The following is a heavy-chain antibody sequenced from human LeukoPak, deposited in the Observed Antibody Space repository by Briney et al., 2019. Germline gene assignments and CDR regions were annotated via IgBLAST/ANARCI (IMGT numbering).Heavy chain of an antibody. CDR3: ARLTYYYYDSSGHNWFDP. J-gene: IGHJ5*02. Sequence: GASVKVSCKASGYTFTSYYMHWVRQAPGQGLEWMGWINPNSGGTNYAQKFQGRVTMTRDTSISTAYMELSRLRSDDTAVYYCARLTYYYYDSSGHNWFDPWGQGTLVAVSS. CDR1: GYTFTSYY. CDR2: INPNSGGT. D-gene: IGHD3-22*01. V-gene: IGHV1-2*02.